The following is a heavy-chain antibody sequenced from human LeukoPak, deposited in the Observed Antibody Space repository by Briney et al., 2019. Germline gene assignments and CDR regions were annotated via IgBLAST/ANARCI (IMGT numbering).Heavy chain of an antibody. CDR1: GGSISSSDFN. CDR2: ISYSGST. D-gene: IGHD3-9*01. CDR3: ARQSTYYDVLVP. Sequence: SETLSLTCTVSGGSISSSDFNWGWIRQPPGKGLEWIGVISYSGSTYYNPSLKSRVTISVDTSKNQFSLKLSSVTAADTAVYYCARQSTYYDVLVPWGQGTLVTVSS. V-gene: IGHV4-39*01. J-gene: IGHJ5*02.